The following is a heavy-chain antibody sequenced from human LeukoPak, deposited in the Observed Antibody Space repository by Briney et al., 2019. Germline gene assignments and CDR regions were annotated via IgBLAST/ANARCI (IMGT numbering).Heavy chain of an antibody. J-gene: IGHJ3*02. CDR3: ASRYYYDSSGYYPGAFDI. CDR1: GYSISSGYY. V-gene: IGHV4-38-2*02. D-gene: IGHD3-22*01. CDR2: IYHSGRT. Sequence: SETLSLTCTVSGYSISSGYYWGWIRQPPGKGLEWIGSIYHSGRTYYNPSLKSRVTISVDTSKNQFSLKLSSVTAADTAVYYCASRYYYDSSGYYPGAFDIWGQGTMVTVSS.